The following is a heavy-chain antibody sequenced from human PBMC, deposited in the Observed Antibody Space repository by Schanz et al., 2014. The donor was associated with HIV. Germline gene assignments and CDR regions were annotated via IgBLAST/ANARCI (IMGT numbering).Heavy chain of an antibody. J-gene: IGHJ5*02. CDR1: GGTFNNYV. CDR2: IIPLIGTT. CDR3: ARVFDPDCTGGSCPGRFDP. Sequence: QVQLVQSGAEVKKPGSSVKVSCKASGGTFNNYVISWVRQAPGQGLQWMGGIIPLIGTTNYAQGLQGRLTITADESTRTAYMELTSLRYEDTAVYYCARVFDPDCTGGSCPGRFDPWGQGTRVTVSS. D-gene: IGHD2-8*02. V-gene: IGHV1-69*01.